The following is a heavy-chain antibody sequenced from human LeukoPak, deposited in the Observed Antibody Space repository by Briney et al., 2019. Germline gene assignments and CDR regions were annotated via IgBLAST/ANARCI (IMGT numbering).Heavy chain of an antibody. Sequence: SETLSLTCTVSGGSISSNYWSWIRQPAGRGLEWIGRIHTSGNTNYNPSLRSRVTMSVDTSKNKFSLNLSSVTAAHTAIYYRARPRSKSGWDGDFDSWGQGTLVTVSS. D-gene: IGHD6-19*01. V-gene: IGHV4-4*07. CDR1: GGSISSNY. J-gene: IGHJ4*02. CDR2: IHTSGNT. CDR3: ARPRSKSGWDGDFDS.